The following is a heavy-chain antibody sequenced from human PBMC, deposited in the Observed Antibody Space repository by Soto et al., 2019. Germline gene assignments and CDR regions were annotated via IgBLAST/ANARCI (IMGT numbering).Heavy chain of an antibody. J-gene: IGHJ4*02. V-gene: IGHV1-69*13. CDR2: IIPIFGTA. D-gene: IGHD1-1*01. CDR3: ARDMKGGDPSRGTLDY. Sequence: SVKVSCKASGGTFSSYAISWVRQAPGQGLEWMGGIIPIFGTANYAQKFQGRVTITADESTSTAYMELSSLRSEDTAVYYCARDMKGGDPSRGTLDYWGQGALVTVSS. CDR1: GGTFSSYA.